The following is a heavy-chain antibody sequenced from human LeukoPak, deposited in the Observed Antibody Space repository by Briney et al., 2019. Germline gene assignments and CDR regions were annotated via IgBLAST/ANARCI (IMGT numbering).Heavy chain of an antibody. V-gene: IGHV3-21*01. J-gene: IGHJ6*02. CDR2: ISSSSSFI. D-gene: IGHD2-15*01. CDR3: ARDPTPRYCSGGSCYTHYGMDV. CDR1: GFTFSSYT. Sequence: GGSLRLSCAASGFTFSSYTMNWVRQAPGKGLEWVSSISSSSSFIYYADSVKGRLTISRDNAKNSLYLQMNSLRAEDTAVYYCARDPTPRYCSGGSCYTHYGMDVWGQGTTVTVSS.